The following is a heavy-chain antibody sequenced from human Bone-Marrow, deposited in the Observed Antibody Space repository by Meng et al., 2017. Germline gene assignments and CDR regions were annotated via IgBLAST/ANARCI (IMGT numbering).Heavy chain of an antibody. V-gene: IGHV1-2*06. D-gene: IGHD2-15*01. CDR1: GYTFTGYY. Sequence: ASVKVSCKASGYTFTGYYMHWVRQAPGQGLEWMGRINPNSGGTNYAQKFQGRITMTRDTSISTAYMVLSRLRSDDTAVYYCARSRLLKIYYYYSGMDVWGQGTTVTVSS. CDR2: INPNSGGT. CDR3: ARSRLLKIYYYYSGMDV. J-gene: IGHJ6*02.